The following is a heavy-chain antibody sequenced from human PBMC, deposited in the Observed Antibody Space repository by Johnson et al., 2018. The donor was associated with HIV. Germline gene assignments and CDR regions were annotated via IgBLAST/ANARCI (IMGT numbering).Heavy chain of an antibody. CDR1: GFTFSSYG. CDR2: IRYDGSDK. V-gene: IGHV3-30*02. CDR3: ASKAAGTMHAFDI. D-gene: IGHD6-13*01. Sequence: QMLLVESGGGVVQPGGSLRLSCAASGFTFSSYGMHWVRQAPGKGLEWVAFIRYDGSDKYYGDSVKGRFTISRDNSKNTLYLQMNSLRAEDTAVYYCASKAAGTMHAFDIWGQGTMVTVSS. J-gene: IGHJ3*02.